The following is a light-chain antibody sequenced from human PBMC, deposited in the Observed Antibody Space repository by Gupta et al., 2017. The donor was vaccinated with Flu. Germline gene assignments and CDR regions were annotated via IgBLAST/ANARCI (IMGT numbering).Light chain of an antibody. CDR3: ESWDDSRNGHVV. V-gene: IGLV1-44*01. CDR1: TTNIGSNP. J-gene: IGLJ2*01. CDR2: SDN. Sequence: SALPPPPSASGTPGPRLTISCSGSTTNIGSNPVSWYHQLPGTAPKLLIFSDNQRPSGGADRFSGSKSGASASVAISGLQSEDEADYLCESWDDSRNGHVVFGGGTKLTVL.